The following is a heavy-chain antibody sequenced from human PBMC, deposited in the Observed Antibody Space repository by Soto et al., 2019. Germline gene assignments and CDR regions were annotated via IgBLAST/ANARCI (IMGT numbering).Heavy chain of an antibody. CDR1: GGSFSGYY. D-gene: IGHD3-9*01. Sequence: TSETLSLTCAVYGGSFSGYYWSWIRQPPGKGLEWIGEINHSGSTNYNPSLKSRVTISVDTSKNQFSLKLSSVTAADTAVYYCARGLGLRYFDWLLGPYNWFDPWGQGTLVTVSS. V-gene: IGHV4-34*01. CDR3: ARGLGLRYFDWLLGPYNWFDP. CDR2: INHSGST. J-gene: IGHJ5*02.